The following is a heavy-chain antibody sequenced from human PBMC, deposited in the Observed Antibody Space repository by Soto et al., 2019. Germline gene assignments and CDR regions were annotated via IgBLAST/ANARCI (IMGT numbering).Heavy chain of an antibody. V-gene: IGHV6-1*01. CDR3: ARDAFGGSYYPYYYYGMDV. J-gene: IGHJ6*02. CDR1: GDSVSSNSAA. Sequence: SQTLSLTCAISGDSVSSNSAAWNWIRQSPSRGLEWLGRTYYRSKWYNDYAVSVKSRITINPDTSKNQFSLQLNSVTPEDTAVYYCARDAFGGSYYPYYYYGMDVWGQGTTVTVSS. CDR2: TYYRSKWYN. D-gene: IGHD1-26*01.